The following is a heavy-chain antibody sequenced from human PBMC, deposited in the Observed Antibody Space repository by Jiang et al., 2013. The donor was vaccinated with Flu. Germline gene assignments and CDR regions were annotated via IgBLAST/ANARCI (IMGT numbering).Heavy chain of an antibody. CDR1: GFTFSSYG. CDR2: IWYDGSNK. D-gene: IGHD3/OR15-3a*01. J-gene: IGHJ6*02. Sequence: VQLLESGGGVVQPGRSLRLSCAASGFTFSSYGMHWVRQAPGKGLEWVAVIWYDGSNKYYADSVKGRFTISRDNSKNTLYLQMNSLRAEDTAVYYCARDLLDSPEDTQVRYYGMDVWGQGTTVTVSS. V-gene: IGHV3-33*01. CDR3: ARDLLDSPEDTQVRYYGMDV.